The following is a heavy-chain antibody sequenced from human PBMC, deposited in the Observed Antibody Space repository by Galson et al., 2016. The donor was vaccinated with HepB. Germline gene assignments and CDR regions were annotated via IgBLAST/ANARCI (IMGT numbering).Heavy chain of an antibody. D-gene: IGHD3-10*01. Sequence: SLRLSCAASGFTFSSSGMSWVRQAPGKGLEWVSSISDSGGHTYYADSVKGRFTISRDNSKSTLYLQMNSLRAEDTAVYYCAKDLRGSGSYGYFDYWGQGTLVTVSS. V-gene: IGHV3-23*01. CDR1: GFTFSSSG. J-gene: IGHJ4*02. CDR2: ISDSGGHT. CDR3: AKDLRGSGSYGYFDY.